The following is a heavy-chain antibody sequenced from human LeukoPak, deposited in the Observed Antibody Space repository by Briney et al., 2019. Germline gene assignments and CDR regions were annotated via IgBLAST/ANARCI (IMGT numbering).Heavy chain of an antibody. CDR1: NFSISSGYY. CDR2: IYHGGST. D-gene: IGHD3-22*01. Sequence: SETLSLTCTVSNFSISSGYYWGWSRQSPGKGLEWIGRIYHGGSTYYNPSLKSRVTISVDTSKNQFSLKLSSVTAADTAVYYCARVKRITMIVVVSKGGSFDYWGQGTLVTVSS. J-gene: IGHJ4*02. CDR3: ARVKRITMIVVVSKGGSFDY. V-gene: IGHV4-38-2*02.